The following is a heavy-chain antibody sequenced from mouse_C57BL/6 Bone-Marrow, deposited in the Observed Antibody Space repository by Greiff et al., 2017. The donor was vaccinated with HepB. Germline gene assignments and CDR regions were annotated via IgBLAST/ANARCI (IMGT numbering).Heavy chain of an antibody. CDR1: GFTFSDYG. Sequence: DVKLVESGGGLVQPGGSLKLSCAASGFTFSDYGMAWVRQAPRKGPEWVAFISNLAYSIYYADTVTGRFTISRENAKNTLYREMSSLRSEDTAMYYCARRGLLRFYAMDYWGQGTSVTVSS. V-gene: IGHV5-15*01. D-gene: IGHD2-3*01. CDR2: ISNLAYSI. J-gene: IGHJ4*01. CDR3: ARRGLLRFYAMDY.